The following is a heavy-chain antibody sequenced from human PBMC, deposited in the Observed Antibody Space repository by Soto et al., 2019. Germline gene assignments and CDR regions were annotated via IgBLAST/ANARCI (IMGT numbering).Heavy chain of an antibody. Sequence: EVQLLESGGGLVQPGGSLRLSCAASGFTFSSYAMSWVRQAPGKGLEWVSAISGSGGSTYYADSVKGRFTISRDNSKNTLYLQMNSLRAADTAGYYCAKDGEIVVVPAAHRFDPWGQGTLVTVSS. J-gene: IGHJ5*02. CDR3: AKDGEIVVVPAAHRFDP. CDR2: ISGSGGST. V-gene: IGHV3-23*01. D-gene: IGHD2-2*01. CDR1: GFTFSSYA.